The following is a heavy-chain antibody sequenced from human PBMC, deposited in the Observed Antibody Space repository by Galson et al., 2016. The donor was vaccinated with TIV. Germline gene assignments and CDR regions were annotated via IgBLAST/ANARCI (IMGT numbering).Heavy chain of an antibody. CDR2: IRVKAYGATT. CDR1: GLNFGDYA. CDR3: SRHWGNYRADSDFKAWLDP. V-gene: IGHV3-49*03. Sequence: SLRLSCAASGLNFGDYAVNWFRQAPGKGLEWVGFIRVKAYGATTEFAASVKGRFTMSRDDSRSVAFLQMNSLKTEYTAVYYCSRHWGNYRADSDFKAWLDPWAREPWSSSPQ. J-gene: IGHJ5*02. D-gene: IGHD3-16*02.